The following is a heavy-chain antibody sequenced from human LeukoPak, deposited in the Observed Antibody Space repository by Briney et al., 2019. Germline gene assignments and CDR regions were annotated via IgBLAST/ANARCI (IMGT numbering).Heavy chain of an antibody. CDR2: IYHSGST. J-gene: IGHJ6*03. Sequence: SETLSLTCTVSGYSISSGYYWGWIRQPPGKGLEWIGSIYHSGSTYYKPSLKSRVTTSVDTSKNQFSLKLSSVTAADTAVYYCARVVEGYCSSGYYYYMDVWGKGTTVTVSS. D-gene: IGHD6-6*01. CDR3: ARVVEGYCSSGYYYYMDV. V-gene: IGHV4-38-2*02. CDR1: GYSISSGYY.